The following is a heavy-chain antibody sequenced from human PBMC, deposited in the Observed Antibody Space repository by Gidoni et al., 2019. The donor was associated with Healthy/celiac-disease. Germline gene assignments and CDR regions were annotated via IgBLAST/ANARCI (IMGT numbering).Heavy chain of an antibody. V-gene: IGHV1-2*06. CDR3: ARPYRSMATVTKSWFDP. CDR2: INPNSGGT. D-gene: IGHD4-17*01. CDR1: GYTLTGYY. Sequence: QVQLVQSGAEVKKPGASVKVSCKASGYTLTGYYMHWVRQAPGQGLEWMGRINPNSGGTNYAQKFQGRVTMTRDTSISTAYMELSRLRSDDTAVYYCARPYRSMATVTKSWFDPWGQGTLVTVSS. J-gene: IGHJ5*02.